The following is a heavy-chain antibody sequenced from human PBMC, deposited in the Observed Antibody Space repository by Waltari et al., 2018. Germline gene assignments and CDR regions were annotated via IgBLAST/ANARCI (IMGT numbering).Heavy chain of an antibody. CDR1: GFTFTNYS. V-gene: IGHV3-48*04. CDR3: ARAGLQFSMYNWFDP. Sequence: EVQLVESGGGLVQPGGSLRLSCAGSGFTFTNYSMNWVRQAPGKGLEGVSYIRSSSTTIYYADAVRGRFTISRDNAKNSLYLQVNSLRADDTAVYYCARAGLQFSMYNWFDPWGQGTLVTVSS. D-gene: IGHD3-3*02. J-gene: IGHJ5*02. CDR2: IRSSSTTI.